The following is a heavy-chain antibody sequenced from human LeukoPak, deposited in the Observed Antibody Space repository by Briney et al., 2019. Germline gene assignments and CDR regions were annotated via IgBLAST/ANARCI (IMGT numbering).Heavy chain of an antibody. V-gene: IGHV4-39*07. Sequence: SETLSLTCTVSGGSISSSSYYWGWIRQPPGKGLEWIGSIYYSGSTYYNPSLKSRVTISVDTSKNQFSLKLSSVTAADTAVYYCASGPFEDFWSGYPISNWFDPWGQGTLVTVSS. CDR1: GGSISSSSYY. CDR2: IYYSGST. D-gene: IGHD3-3*01. CDR3: ASGPFEDFWSGYPISNWFDP. J-gene: IGHJ5*02.